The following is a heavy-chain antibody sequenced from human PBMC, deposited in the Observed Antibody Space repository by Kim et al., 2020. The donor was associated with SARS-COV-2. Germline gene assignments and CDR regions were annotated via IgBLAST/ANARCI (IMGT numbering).Heavy chain of an antibody. Sequence: IKRDGSERYYGDSVKGRFTISRDNAKSSVFLQMNSLRSEGTAVYYCGISGIWGQGTLVTVSS. V-gene: IGHV3-7*01. CDR3: GISGI. J-gene: IGHJ4*02. CDR2: IKRDGSER.